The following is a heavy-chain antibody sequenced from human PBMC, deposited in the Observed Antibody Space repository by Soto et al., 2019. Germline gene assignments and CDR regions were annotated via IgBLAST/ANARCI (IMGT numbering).Heavy chain of an antibody. J-gene: IGHJ3*02. CDR3: AREIPPIVVVPAARGRLLAFDI. V-gene: IGHV1-2*04. D-gene: IGHD2-2*01. CDR2: INPNSGGT. CDR1: GYTFTGYY. Sequence: ASVKVSCKASGYTFTGYYMHWVRQAPGQGLEWMGWINPNSGGTNYAQKFQGWVTMTRDTSISTAYMELSRLRSDDTAVYYCAREIPPIVVVPAARGRLLAFDIWGQGTMVTVS.